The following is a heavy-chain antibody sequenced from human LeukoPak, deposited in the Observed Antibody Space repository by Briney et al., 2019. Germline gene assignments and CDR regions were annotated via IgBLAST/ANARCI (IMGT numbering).Heavy chain of an antibody. Sequence: ASVKVSCKASGYTFTSYDINWVRQATGQGLEWMGWMNPNSGNTGYAQKFQGRVTMTRNTSISTAYMELSSLRSEDTAVYYCASLISISGYYEYFQHWGQGTLVTVSS. V-gene: IGHV1-8*01. D-gene: IGHD3-22*01. CDR3: ASLISISGYYEYFQH. CDR2: MNPNSGNT. J-gene: IGHJ1*01. CDR1: GYTFTSYD.